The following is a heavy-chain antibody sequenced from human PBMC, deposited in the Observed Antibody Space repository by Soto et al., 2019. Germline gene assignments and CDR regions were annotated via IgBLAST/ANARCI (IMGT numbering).Heavy chain of an antibody. CDR1: GYTFTSSG. V-gene: IGHV1-18*04. D-gene: IGHD3-16*01. CDR3: AIYIMIYDYGLGTYDF. CDR2: ISGYNGKT. J-gene: IGHJ4*02. Sequence: GSSVKASCKNPGYTFTSSGVSWVRQALGQGLEWMGWISGYNGKTKYAQTLQGRVTMTADTSTSTVYLELRGLRPDDTAVYFCAIYIMIYDYGLGTYDFWGRRSSVTGSS.